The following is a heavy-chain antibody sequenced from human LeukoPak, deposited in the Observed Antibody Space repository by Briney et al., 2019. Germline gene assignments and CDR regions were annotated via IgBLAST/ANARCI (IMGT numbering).Heavy chain of an antibody. J-gene: IGHJ5*02. V-gene: IGHV3-23*01. CDR2: INGSGGST. CDR1: GFTFSSYA. Sequence: PGGSLRLPCAASGFTFSSYAMSWVRQAPGKGLEWVSDINGSGGSTYYADSVKGRFTISRDNSKNTLYLQMNSLRAEDTAVYYCAKKYSTGLDPWGQGTLVTVSS. D-gene: IGHD1-26*01. CDR3: AKKYSTGLDP.